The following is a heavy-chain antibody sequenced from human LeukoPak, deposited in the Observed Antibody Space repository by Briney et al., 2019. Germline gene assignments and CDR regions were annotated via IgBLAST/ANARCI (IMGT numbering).Heavy chain of an antibody. CDR2: ISSDGSST. J-gene: IGHJ4*02. CDR1: GFTLSSYW. V-gene: IGHV3-74*01. D-gene: IGHD1-1*01. CDR3: ARAWKTSGDY. Sequence: GGSLRLSCEASGFTLSSYWMHWVRQAPGKGLVWVSRISSDGSSTDYADSVKGRFTISRVNAKNTLYLQMNSLRVEDMAVYYCARAWKTSGDYWGQGTQVTVSS.